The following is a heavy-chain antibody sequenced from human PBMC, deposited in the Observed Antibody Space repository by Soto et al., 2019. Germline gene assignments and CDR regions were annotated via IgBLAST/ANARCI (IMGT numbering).Heavy chain of an antibody. V-gene: IGHV4-31*03. Sequence: SETLSLTCSVSGASIRSGGYYWSWLRQSPGKGLEWIGHIYYTGSTFYSPSLKSRLTISLDTSKNQYSLDLRSVTAADTAMYYCARIDIASSKWGRGTLGTVSS. D-gene: IGHD2-15*01. CDR3: ARIDIASSK. CDR1: GASIRSGGYY. CDR2: IYYTGST. J-gene: IGHJ4*02.